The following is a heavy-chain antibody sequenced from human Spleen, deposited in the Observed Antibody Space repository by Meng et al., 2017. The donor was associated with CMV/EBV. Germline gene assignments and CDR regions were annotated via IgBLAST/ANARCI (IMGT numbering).Heavy chain of an antibody. CDR3: VTYQYDSGGTEDS. CDR1: GGTFGSNA. Sequence: SVKVSCKASGGTFGSNALSWVRQAPGQGLEWMGGIIPILGLSTYAQRFQGRVTITADKSTGTGYMEVPSLRFDDTAVYYCVTYQYDSGGTEDSWGQGTLVTVSS. J-gene: IGHJ4*02. V-gene: IGHV1-69*10. CDR2: IIPILGLS. D-gene: IGHD3-16*01.